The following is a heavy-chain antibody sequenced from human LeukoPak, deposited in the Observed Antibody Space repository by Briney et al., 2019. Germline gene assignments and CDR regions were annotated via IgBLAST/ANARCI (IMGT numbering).Heavy chain of an antibody. CDR1: GASVSSGDYY. CDR2: IYHDGRT. D-gene: IGHD3-3*01. CDR3: ARAGFTIFGEVTEYYYYYMDV. V-gene: IGHV4-30-4*08. J-gene: IGHJ6*03. Sequence: SETLSLTCTVSGASVSSGDYYWSWIRQPPGKGLEWIGYIYHDGRTYYTPSLKSRLTISLDRSKNQFSLNLSSVTAADTAVYFCARAGFTIFGEVTEYYYYYMDVWGRGTTVTVSS.